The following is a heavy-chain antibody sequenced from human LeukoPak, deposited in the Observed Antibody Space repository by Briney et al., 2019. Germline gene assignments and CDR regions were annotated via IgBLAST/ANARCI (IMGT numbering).Heavy chain of an antibody. D-gene: IGHD3-3*01. Sequence: QPGGSLRLSCAASGFTFSSYWMHWVRQAPGKGLVWVSRINTDGSSTSYADSVKGRFTISRDNTKNTLYLQMNSLRAEDTAVYYCARGTTYYDFWSGYPPTDAFDIWGQGTMVTVSS. CDR1: GFTFSSYW. CDR3: ARGTTYYDFWSGYPPTDAFDI. J-gene: IGHJ3*02. CDR2: INTDGSST. V-gene: IGHV3-74*01.